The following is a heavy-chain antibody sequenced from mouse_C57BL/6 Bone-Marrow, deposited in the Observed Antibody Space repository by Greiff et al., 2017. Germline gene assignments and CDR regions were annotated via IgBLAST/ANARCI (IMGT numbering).Heavy chain of an antibody. D-gene: IGHD3-1*01. J-gene: IGHJ4*01. CDR1: GYTFTSYW. V-gene: IGHV1-64*01. CDR2: IHPNSGST. Sequence: VQLQQSGAELVKPGASVKLSCKASGYTFTSYWMPWVKQRPGQGLEWIGMIHPNSGSTNYNEKFKSKATLTVDKSSSTAYMQLSSLTSEDSAVYYCARCRGGAMDYWGQGTSVTVSS. CDR3: ARCRGGAMDY.